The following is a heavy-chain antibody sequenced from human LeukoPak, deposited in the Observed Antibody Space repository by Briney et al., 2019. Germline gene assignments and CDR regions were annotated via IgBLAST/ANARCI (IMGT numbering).Heavy chain of an antibody. D-gene: IGHD2-21*01. V-gene: IGHV1-46*01. J-gene: IGHJ4*02. CDR2: INPSGGST. CDR1: GYTLTELS. Sequence: ASVKVSCKVSGYTLTELSMHWVRQAPGQGLEWMGIINPSGGSTSYAQKFQGRVTMTRDTSTSTVYMELSSLRSEDTAVYYCASGVLFLTSWGQGTLVTVSS. CDR3: ASGVLFLTS.